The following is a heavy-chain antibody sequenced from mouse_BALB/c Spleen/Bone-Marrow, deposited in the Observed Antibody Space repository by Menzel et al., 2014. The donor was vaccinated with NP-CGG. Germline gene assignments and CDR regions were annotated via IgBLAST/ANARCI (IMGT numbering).Heavy chain of an antibody. CDR2: INTYFGDI. D-gene: IGHD2-5*01. CDR3: ARGYSNNYAMDY. V-gene: IGHV1S137*01. J-gene: IGHJ4*01. CDR1: GYTFTDYA. Sequence: VQLQQSGAELVRPGVSVKISCKGSGYTFTDYAMHWVKQSHAESLEWIGVINTYFGDISYNQKFKGKAIIAVDKTSRTVYMELARLTAEDSAIYYCARGYSNNYAMDYWGQGTSVTVSS.